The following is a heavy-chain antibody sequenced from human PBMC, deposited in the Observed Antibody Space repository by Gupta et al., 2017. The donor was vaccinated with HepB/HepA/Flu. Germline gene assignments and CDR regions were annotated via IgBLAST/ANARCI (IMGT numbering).Heavy chain of an antibody. CDR2: ISGSGGST. Sequence: EVQLLESGGGLVQPGGSLRLSCAASGFTFSSYAMSWVRQAPGKGLEWVSAISGSGGSTYYADSVKGRFTISRDNSKNTLYLQMNSLRAEDTAVYYCAKDKIAVAGKITVGWFDPWGQGTLVTVSS. CDR1: GFTFSSYA. D-gene: IGHD6-19*01. CDR3: AKDKIAVAGKITVGWFDP. V-gene: IGHV3-23*01. J-gene: IGHJ5*02.